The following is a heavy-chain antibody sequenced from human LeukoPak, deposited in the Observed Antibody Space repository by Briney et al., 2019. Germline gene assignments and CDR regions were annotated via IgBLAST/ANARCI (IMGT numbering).Heavy chain of an antibody. Sequence: GGSLRLSCEASGFTFVNLWMHWVRQSPGKGLEWVAHINSDGATTTYADSVKGRFTISRDNVKNTQYLQMTGLRADDTAMYFCARSRFSLGVADFDYWGQGTLVTVSS. J-gene: IGHJ4*02. CDR3: ARSRFSLGVADFDY. CDR2: INSDGATT. V-gene: IGHV3-74*01. D-gene: IGHD3-3*01. CDR1: GFTFVNLW.